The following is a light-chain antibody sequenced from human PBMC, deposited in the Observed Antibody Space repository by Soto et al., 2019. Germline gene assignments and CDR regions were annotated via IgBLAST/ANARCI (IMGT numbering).Light chain of an antibody. V-gene: IGKV1-33*01. CDR2: DAS. J-gene: IGKJ4*01. CDR3: QQYDNLPLT. Sequence: EIQMTQSPSSLSASVGDRVTITCQASQDISNYLNWYQQKPGKAPKLLIYDASNLETGVPSRFSGSGSGTDFTFTIISLQPEDIATYYCQQYDNLPLTFGGGTKVEIK. CDR1: QDISNY.